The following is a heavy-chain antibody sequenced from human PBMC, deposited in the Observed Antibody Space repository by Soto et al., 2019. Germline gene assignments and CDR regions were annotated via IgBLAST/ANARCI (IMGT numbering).Heavy chain of an antibody. CDR1: GFTVSNNY. Sequence: EEQLVESGGDLVKPGGSLRLSCAASGFTVSNNYMSWVRQAPGKGLAWVSLIYSGGSTYYADSVKGRFTISRDSSKNTIYLQMNSLRAEDTAMYYCAAYSHKGYWGQGTLVTVSS. V-gene: IGHV3-66*01. CDR3: AAYSHKGY. D-gene: IGHD1-26*01. CDR2: IYSGGST. J-gene: IGHJ4*02.